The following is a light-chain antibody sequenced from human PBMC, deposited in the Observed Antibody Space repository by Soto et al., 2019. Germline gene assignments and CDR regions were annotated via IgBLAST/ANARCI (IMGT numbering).Light chain of an antibody. Sequence: DVPMTQSPSTLSASVGDRVTINCRASQGISRWLAWYQQKPGRAPKILIFDVSSLESGVPSRFSGSGSGTDFTLTISGVQPDDSATYYCHQYNAYPITFGQGTRLEIK. CDR1: QGISRW. CDR2: DVS. CDR3: HQYNAYPIT. V-gene: IGKV1-5*01. J-gene: IGKJ5*01.